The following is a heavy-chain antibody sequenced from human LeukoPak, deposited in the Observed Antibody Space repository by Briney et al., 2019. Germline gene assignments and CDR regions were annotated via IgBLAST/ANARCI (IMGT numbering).Heavy chain of an antibody. V-gene: IGHV3-53*01. D-gene: IGHD5-18*01. CDR3: AKDXEYSYGYFDY. Sequence: SLXXXCXVSGFTVSSNSMSWVRQAPGKGLEWVSFIYSDNTHYSDSVKGRFTISRDNSKNTLYLQMNSLRADDTAVYYCAKDXEYSYGYFDYWGQGTLVTVSS. CDR1: GFTVSSNS. J-gene: IGHJ4*02. CDR2: IYSDNT.